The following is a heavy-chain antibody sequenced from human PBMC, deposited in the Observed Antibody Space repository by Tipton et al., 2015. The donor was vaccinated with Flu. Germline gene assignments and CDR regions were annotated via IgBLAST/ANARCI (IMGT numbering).Heavy chain of an antibody. V-gene: IGHV3-7*03. CDR1: GFVFTSRG. CDR3: ARGGWASDTNNLLDY. J-gene: IGHJ4*02. D-gene: IGHD1/OR15-1a*01. CDR2: INQDGSER. Sequence: SLRLSCAASGFVFTSRGMSWVRQAPGEGPEWVANINQDGSERNYVDSVKGRFTISRDNAKESLYLQLNSLRPEDTAIYYCARGGWASDTNNLLDYWGQGTLVTVSS.